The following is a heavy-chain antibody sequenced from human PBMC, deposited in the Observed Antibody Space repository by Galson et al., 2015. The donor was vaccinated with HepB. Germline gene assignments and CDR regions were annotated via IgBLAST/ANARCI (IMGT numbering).Heavy chain of an antibody. J-gene: IGHJ3*02. D-gene: IGHD2-21*01. V-gene: IGHV3-23*01. Sequence: SLRLSCAASGFLFDRYVMSWVRQAPGKGLRWVSAISGNGDIKYSADSVKGRFTVSRDNSKNTLYLQMDNLRVDDTAKYFCAKGTMDCGGNCYSAVNDPFNIWGQGTMVTVSS. CDR2: ISGNGDIK. CDR1: GFLFDRYV. CDR3: AKGTMDCGGNCYSAVNDPFNI.